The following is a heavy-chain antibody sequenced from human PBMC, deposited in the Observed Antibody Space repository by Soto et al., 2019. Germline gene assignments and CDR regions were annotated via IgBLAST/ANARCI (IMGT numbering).Heavy chain of an antibody. Sequence: ASVKVSCKASGYTFTSYGISWVRQAPGQGLEWMGWINAGNGNTKYSQKFQGRVTITRDTSASTAYMELSSLRSEDTAVYYCARDYRGFDAFDIWGQGTMVTVSS. CDR1: GYTFTSYG. D-gene: IGHD4-4*01. CDR3: ARDYRGFDAFDI. J-gene: IGHJ3*02. CDR2: INAGNGNT. V-gene: IGHV1-3*01.